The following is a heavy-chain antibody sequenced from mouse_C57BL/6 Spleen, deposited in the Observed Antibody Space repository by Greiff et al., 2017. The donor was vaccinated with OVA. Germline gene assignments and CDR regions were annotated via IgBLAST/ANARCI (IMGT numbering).Heavy chain of an antibody. V-gene: IGHV1-53*01. CDR1: GYTFTSYW. CDR2: INPSNGGT. Sequence: QVQLQQPGTELVKPGASVKLSCKASGYTFTSYWMHWVKQRPGQGLEWIGNINPSNGGTNYNEKFKSKATLTVDKSSSTAYMQLSSLTSEYSAVYYCAINYYGSSYPYWYFDVWGTGTTVTVSS. D-gene: IGHD1-1*01. J-gene: IGHJ1*03. CDR3: AINYYGSSYPYWYFDV.